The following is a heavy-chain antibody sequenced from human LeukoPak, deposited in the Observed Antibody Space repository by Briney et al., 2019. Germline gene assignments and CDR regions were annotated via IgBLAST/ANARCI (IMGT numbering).Heavy chain of an antibody. CDR3: ARGRISSGGKNWFDP. Sequence: SETLSLTCTVSGYSISSGYYWGWIRQPPGKGLEWIGSIYHSGSTYYNPSLKSRVTISVDTSKNQFSLKLSSVTAADTAVYYCARGRISSGGKNWFDPWGQGTLVTVSS. V-gene: IGHV4-38-2*02. CDR1: GYSISSGYY. CDR2: IYHSGST. J-gene: IGHJ5*02. D-gene: IGHD2-15*01.